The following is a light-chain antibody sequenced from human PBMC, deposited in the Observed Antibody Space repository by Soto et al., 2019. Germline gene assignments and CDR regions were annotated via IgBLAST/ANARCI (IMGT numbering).Light chain of an antibody. Sequence: IQMTQSPSSLSSSIGDRVTITCRASQSIYIYLNWYQQKPGKAPKLLIYAASSLQRGVPSTFSGGGSGTVFPLTISSLKPEDFATYYCQPSYSSITFGQGTRLEI. J-gene: IGKJ5*01. CDR2: AAS. CDR3: QPSYSSIT. CDR1: QSIYIY. V-gene: IGKV1-39*01.